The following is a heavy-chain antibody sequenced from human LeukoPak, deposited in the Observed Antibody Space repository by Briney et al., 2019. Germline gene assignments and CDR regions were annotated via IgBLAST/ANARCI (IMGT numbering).Heavy chain of an antibody. CDR2: IIPIFGTA. CDR1: GGTFSSYA. Sequence: GASVKVSCKASGGTFSSYAISWVRQAPGQGLEWMGGIIPIFGTANYAQKFQGRVTITADKSTSTAYMELSSLRSEDTAVYYCARDITMVRGVITWGQGTLVTVSS. J-gene: IGHJ5*02. CDR3: ARDITMVRGVIT. V-gene: IGHV1-69*06. D-gene: IGHD3-10*01.